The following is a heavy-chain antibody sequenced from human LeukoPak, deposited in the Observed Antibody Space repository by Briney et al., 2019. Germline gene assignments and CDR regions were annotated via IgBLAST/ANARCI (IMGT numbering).Heavy chain of an antibody. CDR2: INWNGGST. D-gene: IGHD2-15*01. J-gene: IGHJ4*02. Sequence: GGSLRLSCAASGFTFDDYGMSWVRQVPGKGLEWVSDINWNGGSTGYADSVKGRSTISRDNSKNTVSLQMNSLRDDDTAVFYCTKEGATGSRYNFDYWGQGTLVTVSS. V-gene: IGHV3-20*04. CDR3: TKEGATGSRYNFDY. CDR1: GFTFDDYG.